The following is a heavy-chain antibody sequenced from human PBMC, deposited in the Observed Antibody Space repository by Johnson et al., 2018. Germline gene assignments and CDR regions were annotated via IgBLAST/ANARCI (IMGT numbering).Heavy chain of an antibody. D-gene: IGHD4-17*01. Sequence: QVQLQESGPGLVKPSETLSLTCIVSGGSIRSNSWSWIRQPPGEGLEWIGYIYDSVATNSHTSLKSRVTISGDTAKNQFSLKLSSVTVSDTAVYYCARGWAVTSPDYYYMDVWGKGTTVTVSS. CDR1: GGSIRSNS. CDR2: IYDSVAT. V-gene: IGHV4-59*01. J-gene: IGHJ6*03. CDR3: ARGWAVTSPDYYYMDV.